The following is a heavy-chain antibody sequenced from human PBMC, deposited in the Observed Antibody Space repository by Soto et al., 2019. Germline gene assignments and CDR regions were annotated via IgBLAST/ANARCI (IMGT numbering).Heavy chain of an antibody. Sequence: QLQLQESGPGLVKPAETLSLTCTVSGGSIRRSSDYWGWIRQPPGKGLEWIGTIHYSGSTYYKSSIESRVTISVDTSKSQFSLRLASVTAADTAVYYCARTSYSDRWRDWYLDLWGRGTLVTVSS. CDR3: ARTSYSDRWRDWYLDL. J-gene: IGHJ2*01. CDR2: IHYSGST. V-gene: IGHV4-39*01. CDR1: GGSIRRSSDY. D-gene: IGHD4-17*01.